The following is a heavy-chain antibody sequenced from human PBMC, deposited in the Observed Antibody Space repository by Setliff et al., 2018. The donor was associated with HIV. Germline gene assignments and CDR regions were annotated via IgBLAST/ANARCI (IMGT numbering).Heavy chain of an antibody. J-gene: IGHJ4*02. Sequence: PSETLSLTCTVSGYSISSGYYWGWIRQPPGKGLEWIGSIYHSGSTYYNPSLKSRVTISVDTSKNQFSLKLSSVTAADTAVYYCARDAGTTLWGQGTLVTVSS. CDR1: GYSISSGYY. CDR2: IYHSGST. D-gene: IGHD1-7*01. V-gene: IGHV4-38-2*02. CDR3: ARDAGTTL.